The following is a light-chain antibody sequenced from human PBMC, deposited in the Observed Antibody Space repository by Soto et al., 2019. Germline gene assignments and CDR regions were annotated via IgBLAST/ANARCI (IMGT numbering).Light chain of an antibody. CDR2: DAS. CDR3: KHYNSDPWT. CDR1: QTIRRW. V-gene: IGKV1-5*01. Sequence: DIEMTQSPSTLSASVGDRLTITCRASQTIRRWLAWYQQRPGKAPKVLIYDASTLESGVPARFSGSGSETEFTPTISSLQPEDSATYYCKHYNSDPWTFGQGTKVEIK. J-gene: IGKJ1*01.